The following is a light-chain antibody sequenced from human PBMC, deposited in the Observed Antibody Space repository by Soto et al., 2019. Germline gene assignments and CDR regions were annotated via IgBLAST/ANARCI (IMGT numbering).Light chain of an antibody. CDR1: QSVSSY. Sequence: EIVLTQSPATLSLSPGERATLSCRASQSVSSYFARYQQKPGQAPRLLIYDASNRATGIPARFSGSGSGTDFTLTISSLEPEDFAVYYCQQRGNWPLTFGQGTKVEIK. J-gene: IGKJ1*01. CDR3: QQRGNWPLT. CDR2: DAS. V-gene: IGKV3-11*01.